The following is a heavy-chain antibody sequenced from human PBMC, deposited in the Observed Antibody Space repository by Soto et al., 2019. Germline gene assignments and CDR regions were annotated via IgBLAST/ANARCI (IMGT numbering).Heavy chain of an antibody. CDR3: ARDTAMVMSAFDI. CDR1: GGTFSSYA. J-gene: IGHJ3*02. Sequence: SVKVSCKASGGTFSSYAISWVRQAPGQGLEWMGGIIPIFGTANYAQKFQGRVTITADKSTSTAYMELSSLRSEDTAVYYCARDTAMVMSAFDIWGQGTMVTVSS. CDR2: IIPIFGTA. V-gene: IGHV1-69*06. D-gene: IGHD5-18*01.